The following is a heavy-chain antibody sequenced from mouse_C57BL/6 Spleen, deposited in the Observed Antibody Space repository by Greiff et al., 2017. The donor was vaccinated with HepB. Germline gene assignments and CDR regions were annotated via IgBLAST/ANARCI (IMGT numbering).Heavy chain of an antibody. Sequence: VQLQQPGAELVKPGASVKMSCKASGYTFTSYWITWVKQRPGQGLEWIGDIYPGSGSTNYNEKFKSKATLTVDTSSNTAYMQLSSLTSEDYAVYYCARGYYGSSVYAMDYWGQGTSVTVSS. CDR2: IYPGSGST. D-gene: IGHD1-1*01. CDR3: ARGYYGSSVYAMDY. J-gene: IGHJ4*01. CDR1: GYTFTSYW. V-gene: IGHV1-55*01.